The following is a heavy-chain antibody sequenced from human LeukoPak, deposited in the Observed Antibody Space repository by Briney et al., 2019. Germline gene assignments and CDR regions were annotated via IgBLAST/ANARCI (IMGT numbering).Heavy chain of an antibody. D-gene: IGHD1-1*01. CDR3: ARDVEAGTNWFDP. J-gene: IGHJ5*02. CDR1: GYTFTGYY. Sequence: GASVKVSCKASGYTFTGYYMHWVRQAPGQGLEWMGWINPNSGDTNYAQKFQGRVTMTRDTSISTAYMELSRLRSDDTAVYYCARDVEAGTNWFDPWGQGTLVTVSS. V-gene: IGHV1-2*02. CDR2: INPNSGDT.